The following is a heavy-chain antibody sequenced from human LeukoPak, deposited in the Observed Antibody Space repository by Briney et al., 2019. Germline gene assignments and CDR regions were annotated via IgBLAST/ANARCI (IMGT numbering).Heavy chain of an antibody. CDR2: VKGDGSFT. CDR1: GFTFRNYW. CDR3: VRDGDDYNFDY. V-gene: IGHV3-74*01. Sequence: GGSLRLSCAASGFTFRNYWMHWVRQAPGKGLVWVSRVKGDGSFTDYADSVKGRFTISRDNAKNTLYLQTYSLRAEDTAAYYCVRDGDDYNFDYWGQGSLVTVSS. J-gene: IGHJ4*02. D-gene: IGHD5-24*01.